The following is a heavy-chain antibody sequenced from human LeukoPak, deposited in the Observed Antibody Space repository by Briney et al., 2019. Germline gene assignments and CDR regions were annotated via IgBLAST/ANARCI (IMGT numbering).Heavy chain of an antibody. CDR3: ARGGLDSSGTFFDY. D-gene: IGHD3-22*01. CDR2: IYHSGST. Sequence: PSETLSLTCAVYGGSFSGYYWSWIRQPPGKGLEWIGYIYHSGSTYYNPSLKSRVTISVDRSKNQFSLKLSSVTAADTAVYYCARGGLDSSGTFFDYWGQGTLVTVSS. CDR1: GGSFSGYY. V-gene: IGHV4-34*01. J-gene: IGHJ4*02.